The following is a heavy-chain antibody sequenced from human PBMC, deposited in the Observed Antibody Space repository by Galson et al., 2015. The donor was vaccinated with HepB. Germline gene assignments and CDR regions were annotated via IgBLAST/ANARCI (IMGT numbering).Heavy chain of an antibody. J-gene: IGHJ3*02. Sequence: SLRLSCAASGFTFGSYAMHWVRQAPGKGLEWVAVISYDGSNKYYADSVKGRFTISRDNSKNTLYLQMNSLRAEDTAVYYCARVFGADSSGRGGAFDIWGQGTMVTVSS. CDR1: GFTFGSYA. CDR3: ARVFGADSSGRGGAFDI. CDR2: ISYDGSNK. V-gene: IGHV3-30-3*01. D-gene: IGHD6-25*01.